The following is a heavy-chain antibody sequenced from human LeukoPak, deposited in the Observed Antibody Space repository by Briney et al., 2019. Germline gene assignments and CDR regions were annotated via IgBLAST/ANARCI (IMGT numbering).Heavy chain of an antibody. Sequence: GGSLRLSCAASGFTFSSYWMHWVRQAPGKGLVRVSHINSDGSSTRYADSVKGRFTISRDNAKNTLYLQMNSLRAEDTAVYYCARDWGTYTTMGFDYWGQGTLVTVSS. D-gene: IGHD5-18*01. CDR3: ARDWGTYTTMGFDY. V-gene: IGHV3-74*01. CDR1: GFTFSSYW. CDR2: INSDGSST. J-gene: IGHJ4*02.